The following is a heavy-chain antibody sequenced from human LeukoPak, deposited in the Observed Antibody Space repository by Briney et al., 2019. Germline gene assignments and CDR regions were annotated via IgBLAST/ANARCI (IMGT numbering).Heavy chain of an antibody. Sequence: PSETLSLTCTVSGGSISSYYWSWVRQPPGKGLEWIWEIYHSGSTNYNPSLKSPVTISVDKSKNQFSLKLSSVTAADTAVYYCARVRYYDSSGYYYSPLRRNLLGHFDYWGQGTLVTVSS. CDR3: ARVRYYDSSGYYYSPLRRNLLGHFDY. CDR1: GGSISSYY. J-gene: IGHJ4*02. V-gene: IGHV4-4*02. D-gene: IGHD3-22*01. CDR2: IYHSGST.